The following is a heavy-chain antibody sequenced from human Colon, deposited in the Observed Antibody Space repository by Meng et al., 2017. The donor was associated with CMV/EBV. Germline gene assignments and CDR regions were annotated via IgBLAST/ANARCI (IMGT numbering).Heavy chain of an antibody. CDR3: ARHTTLDDWFDP. CDR2: IYPADSDT. V-gene: IGHV5-51*01. J-gene: IGHJ5*02. Sequence: GESLKISCRGSGYTFTSHWIAWVRQKPGKGLEWMGFIYPADSDTAYSPSVQGQVTISADKSSDTVYLQWDSLKASDTAIYYCARHTTLDDWFDPWGQGTMVTVSS. D-gene: IGHD1-1*01. CDR1: GYTFTSHW.